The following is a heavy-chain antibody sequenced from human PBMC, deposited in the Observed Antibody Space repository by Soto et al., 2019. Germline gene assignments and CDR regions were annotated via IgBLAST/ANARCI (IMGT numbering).Heavy chain of an antibody. V-gene: IGHV4-34*01. CDR1: CLSFIGYN. CDR2: INHSGST. J-gene: IGHJ4*02. D-gene: IGHD3-10*01. Sequence: SETLSLTCDLNCLSFIGYNWTWLRQPSGTGLEWIGEINHSGSTNYNPSLKSRVTISVDTSKNQFSLKLTSVTAADTAVYYCARDSPYFASGTHYIFDYWGQG. CDR3: ARDSPYFASGTHYIFDY.